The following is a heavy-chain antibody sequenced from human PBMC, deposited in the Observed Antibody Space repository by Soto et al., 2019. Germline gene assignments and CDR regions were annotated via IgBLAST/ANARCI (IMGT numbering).Heavy chain of an antibody. D-gene: IGHD3-3*01. CDR1: GFTFSSYA. V-gene: IGHV3-30-3*01. CDR3: ARDPRYYDFWSGYYLADYYGMDV. J-gene: IGHJ6*02. CDR2: ISYDGSNK. Sequence: VGSLRLSCAASGFTFSSYAMHWVRQAPGKGLEWVAVISYDGSNKYYADSVKGRFTISRDNSKNTLYLQMNSLRAEDKAVYYCARDPRYYDFWSGYYLADYYGMDVWGQGTTVTVSS.